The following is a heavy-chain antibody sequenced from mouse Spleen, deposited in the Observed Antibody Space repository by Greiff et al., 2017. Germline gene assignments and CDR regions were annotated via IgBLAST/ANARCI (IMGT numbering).Heavy chain of an antibody. CDR1: GYTFTSYT. CDR2: INPSSGYT. V-gene: IGHV1-4*01. CDR3: ARLGYYDSMDY. J-gene: IGHJ4*01. D-gene: IGHD2-4*01. Sequence: VKLMESGAELARPGASVKMSCKASGYTFTSYTMHWVKQRPGQGLEWIGYINPSSGYTNYNQKFKDKATLTADKSSSTAYMQLSSLTSEDSAVYYCARLGYYDSMDYWGQGTSVTVSS.